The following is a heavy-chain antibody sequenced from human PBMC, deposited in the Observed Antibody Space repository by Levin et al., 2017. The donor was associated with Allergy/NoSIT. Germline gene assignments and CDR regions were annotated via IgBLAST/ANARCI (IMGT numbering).Heavy chain of an antibody. CDR1: GFTFSSYA. J-gene: IGHJ5*02. Sequence: GGSLRLSCAASGFTFSSYAMSWVRQAPGKGLEWVSAISGSGGSTYYADSVKCRFTISRDTSKNTLYLQMNSLRAEDTAVYYCARGQGSSWYFDPWGQGTLVTVSS. V-gene: IGHV3-23*01. CDR2: ISGSGGST. D-gene: IGHD6-13*01. CDR3: ARGQGSSWYFDP.